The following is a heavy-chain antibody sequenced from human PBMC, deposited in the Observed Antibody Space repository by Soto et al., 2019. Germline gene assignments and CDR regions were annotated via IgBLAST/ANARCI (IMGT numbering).Heavy chain of an antibody. V-gene: IGHV3-23*01. CDR2: VSNSGGST. CDR3: ARYSSGGSCYNAFDL. D-gene: IGHD2-15*01. J-gene: IGHJ3*01. CDR1: GFSFISYS. Sequence: EVQLLESGGGLVQPGGSLRVSCAASGFSFISYSMSWVRQAPGKGLEWVSAVSNSGGSTYYADSVKGRFNISRDNSQNTLYLQLNSLRAEDTALYWCARYSSGGSCYNAFDLWGQGTMVTVSS.